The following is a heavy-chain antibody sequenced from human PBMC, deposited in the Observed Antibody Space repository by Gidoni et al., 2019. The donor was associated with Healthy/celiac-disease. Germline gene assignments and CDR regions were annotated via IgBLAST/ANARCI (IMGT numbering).Heavy chain of an antibody. J-gene: IGHJ4*02. Sequence: QLQLQESGPGLVKPSETLSLTCTVSGGSISSSSYYWGWIRQPPGKGLGWIGSIYYSGSTYYNPSLKSRVTISVDTSKNQFSLKLSSVTAADTAVYYCARELDTDYWGQGTLVTVSS. CDR1: GGSISSSSYY. CDR3: ARELDTDY. D-gene: IGHD5-18*01. CDR2: IYYSGST. V-gene: IGHV4-39*07.